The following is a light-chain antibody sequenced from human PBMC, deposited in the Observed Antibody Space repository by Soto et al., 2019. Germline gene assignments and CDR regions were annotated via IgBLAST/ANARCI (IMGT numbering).Light chain of an antibody. Sequence: DIQMTQSLSSLSASVRDRVTITCRASQSISSYLNWYQQKPGKAPKLLIYAASSLQSGVPSRFSGSGSGTDFTLTVSSLQPEDFATYFCQQSYSTPRTFGQGTKVEVK. CDR2: AAS. V-gene: IGKV1-39*01. CDR1: QSISSY. J-gene: IGKJ1*01. CDR3: QQSYSTPRT.